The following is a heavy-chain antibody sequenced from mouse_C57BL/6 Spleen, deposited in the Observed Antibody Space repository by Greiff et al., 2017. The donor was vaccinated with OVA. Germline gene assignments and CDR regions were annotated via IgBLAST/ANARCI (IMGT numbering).Heavy chain of an antibody. CDR1: GFSLSTFGMG. CDR3: ARMRLYQSYWYFDV. D-gene: IGHD2-12*01. J-gene: IGHJ1*03. V-gene: IGHV8-8*01. Sequence: QVTLKVCGPGILQPSQTLSLTCSFSGFSLSTFGMGVGWIRQPSGKGLEWLAHIWWDDDKYYNPALKSRLTISKDTSKNQVFLKIANVDTADTATYYCARMRLYQSYWYFDVWGTGTTVTVSS. CDR2: IWWDDDK.